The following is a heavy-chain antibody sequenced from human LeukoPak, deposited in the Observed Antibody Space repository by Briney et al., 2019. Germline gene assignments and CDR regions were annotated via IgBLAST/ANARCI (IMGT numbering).Heavy chain of an antibody. CDR2: ISSSSSYI. CDR1: GFTFSSYS. J-gene: IGHJ4*02. Sequence: GGSLRLSCAASGFTFSSYSMNWVRQAPGKGLEWVSSISSSSSYIYYADSVKGRFTISRDNAKNSLYLQMNSLRAEDTAVYYCARDRSGSYSAADYWGQGTLVTVSS. D-gene: IGHD1-26*01. CDR3: ARDRSGSYSAADY. V-gene: IGHV3-21*01.